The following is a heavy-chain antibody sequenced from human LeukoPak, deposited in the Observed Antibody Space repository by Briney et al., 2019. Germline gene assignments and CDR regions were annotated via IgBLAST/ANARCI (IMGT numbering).Heavy chain of an antibody. V-gene: IGHV3-48*04. CDR3: AGDSHYAFEI. CDR2: ISSSSRTI. Sequence: PGGSLRLSCAASGFTLSSYTMNWVRQAPGKGLEWPSYISSSSRTIYYADSVKGRFTISRDNAKDSLYLQMNSLRAEDTAVYYCAGDSHYAFEIWGQGTMVTVSS. J-gene: IGHJ3*02. CDR1: GFTLSSYT.